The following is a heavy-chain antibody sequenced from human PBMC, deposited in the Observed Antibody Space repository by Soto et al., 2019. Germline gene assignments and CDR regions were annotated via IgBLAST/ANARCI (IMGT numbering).Heavy chain of an antibody. J-gene: IGHJ4*02. V-gene: IGHV1-8*01. D-gene: IGHD1-26*01. CDR3: ARGVSAGVDY. Sequence: ASVKVSCKVSGYSFTSLDINWVRQTAGQGLEWTGWMEPSTGRTGYAQKFQGRVTMTRDTSINTAYMELTTLTSDDTAFYYCARGVSAGVDYWGQGTLVTVSS. CDR2: MEPSTGRT. CDR1: GYSFTSLD.